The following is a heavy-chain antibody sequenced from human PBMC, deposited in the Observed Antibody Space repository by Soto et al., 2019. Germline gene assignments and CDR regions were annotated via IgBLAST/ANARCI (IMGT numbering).Heavy chain of an antibody. CDR2: TYYRSKWYN. V-gene: IGHV6-1*01. CDR1: GTSVSSTSAT. Sequence: SQTLSLTCAISGTSVSSTSATWNWIRQPQSRGLEWLGRTYYRSKWYNEYPVSVKSRKTINPDTSKNKFSLQLNSVTPETPAAQYCASATRAWFAPWGQGTRVTCSS. CDR3: ASATRAWFAP. J-gene: IGHJ5*02.